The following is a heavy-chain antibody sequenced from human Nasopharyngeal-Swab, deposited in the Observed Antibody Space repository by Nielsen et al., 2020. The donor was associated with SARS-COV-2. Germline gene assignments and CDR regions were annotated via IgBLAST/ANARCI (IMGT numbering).Heavy chain of an antibody. CDR2: VYPPGGT. V-gene: IGHV4-61*01. CDR3: ARDGGLRYFDWLFEYYGMDV. CDR1: GGSVSSGNYY. D-gene: IGHD3-9*01. Sequence: SETLSLTCTVSGGSVSSGNYYWTWIRQPPGKGLEWVGYVYPPGGTSYNPSLKSRVTISVDMSKNQFSLNLNSVTAADTAVYYCARDGGLRYFDWLFEYYGMDVWGQGTTVTVSS. J-gene: IGHJ6*02.